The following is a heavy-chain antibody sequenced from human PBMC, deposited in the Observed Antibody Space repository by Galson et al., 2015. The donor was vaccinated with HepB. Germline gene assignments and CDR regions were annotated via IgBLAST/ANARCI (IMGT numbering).Heavy chain of an antibody. J-gene: IGHJ5*02. Sequence: SLRLSCAASGFTFDDYAMHWVRQAPGKGLEWVSGISWNSGSIGYADSVKGRFTISRDNAKNSLYLQMNSLRAEDTALYYCAKGGFFDWLDNWFDPWGQGTLVTVSS. D-gene: IGHD3-9*01. V-gene: IGHV3-9*01. CDR3: AKGGFFDWLDNWFDP. CDR2: ISWNSGSI. CDR1: GFTFDDYA.